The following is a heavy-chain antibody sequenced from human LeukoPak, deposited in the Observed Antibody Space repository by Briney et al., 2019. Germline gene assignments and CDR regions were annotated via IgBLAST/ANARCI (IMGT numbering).Heavy chain of an antibody. CDR2: INAGNGNT. CDR3: ARDGYSSSWLRHFDY. D-gene: IGHD6-13*01. CDR1: GYTFTSYA. J-gene: IGHJ4*02. V-gene: IGHV1-3*01. Sequence: ASVKVSCKASGYTFTSYAMHWVRQAPGQRLEWMGWINAGNGNTKYSQKFQGRVTITRDTSASTAYMELSSLRSEDKAVYYCARDGYSSSWLRHFDYWGQGTLVTVSS.